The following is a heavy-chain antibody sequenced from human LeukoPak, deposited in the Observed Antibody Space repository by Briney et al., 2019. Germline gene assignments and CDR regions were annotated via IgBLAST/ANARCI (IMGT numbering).Heavy chain of an antibody. CDR2: ISEDSETT. V-gene: IGHV3-48*04. D-gene: IGHD4-17*01. CDR3: VREPTRRNLQTYGAWDAFDI. CDR1: GFSFRSYG. Sequence: GGSLRLSCTASGFSFRSYGMNWVRQAPGKGLEWISYISEDSETTYYADSVKGRFTISRSNAENSLFLRMNSLRAEDTAVYFCVREPTRRNLQTYGAWDAFDIRGQGTMVTVSS. J-gene: IGHJ3*02.